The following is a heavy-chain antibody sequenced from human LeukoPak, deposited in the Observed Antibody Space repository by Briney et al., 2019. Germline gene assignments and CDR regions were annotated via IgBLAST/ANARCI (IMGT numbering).Heavy chain of an antibody. Sequence: SETLSLTCAVYGGSFSGYYWSWIRQPPGKGLEWIGEINHSGSTNYNPSLKSRVTISVDTSKNQFSPKLSSVTAADTAVYYCARGAGAGYNLQPFDYWGQGTLVTVSS. CDR3: ARGAGAGYNLQPFDY. J-gene: IGHJ4*02. V-gene: IGHV4-34*01. D-gene: IGHD5-24*01. CDR1: GGSFSGYY. CDR2: INHSGST.